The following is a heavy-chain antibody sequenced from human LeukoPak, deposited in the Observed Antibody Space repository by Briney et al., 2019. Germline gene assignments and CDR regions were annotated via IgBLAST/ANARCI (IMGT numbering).Heavy chain of an antibody. V-gene: IGHV5-51*01. J-gene: IGHJ3*02. CDR2: IYPGDSDT. CDR3: ARNQYSGTFYNAFDI. Sequence: GESLKISCRGSGYSFTTYWIGWVRQMPGKGLEWVGVIYPGDSDTRYSPSFQGQVTISADKSISTTYLQWSSLKASDSAMYYCARNQYSGTFYNAFDIWGQGTMVTVS. D-gene: IGHD1-26*01. CDR1: GYSFTTYW.